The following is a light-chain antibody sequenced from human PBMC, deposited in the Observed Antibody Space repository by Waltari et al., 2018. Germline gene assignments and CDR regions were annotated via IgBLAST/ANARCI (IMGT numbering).Light chain of an antibody. Sequence: QSALTQPPSASGSPGPSVTISCPGTRSDIGGYKFVSWYQQHPGKAPKLMLYEVSQRPSGVPDRFSGSKSGNTASLTVSGLQAEDEADYYCSSYGGSNNLVFGGGTKLTVL. CDR1: RSDIGGYKF. CDR2: EVS. J-gene: IGLJ2*01. CDR3: SSYGGSNNLV. V-gene: IGLV2-8*01.